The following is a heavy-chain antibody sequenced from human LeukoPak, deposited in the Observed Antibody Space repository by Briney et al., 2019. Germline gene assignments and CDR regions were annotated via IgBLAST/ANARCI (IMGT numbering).Heavy chain of an antibody. CDR3: ASGGQLRWNGYIVVVPAALRRFDP. D-gene: IGHD2-2*01. J-gene: IGHJ5*02. V-gene: IGHV4-34*01. CDR1: GGSFSGYY. Sequence: SKTLSLTCAVYGGSFSGYYWSWIRQPPGKGLEWIGEINHSGSTNYNPSLKSRVTISVDTSKNQFSLKLSSVTAADTAVYYCASGGQLRWNGYIVVVPAALRRFDPWGQGTLVTVSS. CDR2: INHSGST.